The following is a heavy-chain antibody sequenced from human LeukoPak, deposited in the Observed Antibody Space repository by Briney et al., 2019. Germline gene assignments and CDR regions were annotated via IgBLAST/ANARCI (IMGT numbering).Heavy chain of an antibody. Sequence: SGGSLRLSCAASGFTFSSYAMHWVRQAPGKGLEYVSAISSNGDSTYYANSVKGRFTISRDNSKNTLYLQMGSLRAEDMAVYYCARVFSGYYDGWGQGTLVTVSS. CDR2: ISSNGDST. V-gene: IGHV3-64*01. CDR3: ARVFSGYYDG. D-gene: IGHD3-22*01. J-gene: IGHJ4*02. CDR1: GFTFSSYA.